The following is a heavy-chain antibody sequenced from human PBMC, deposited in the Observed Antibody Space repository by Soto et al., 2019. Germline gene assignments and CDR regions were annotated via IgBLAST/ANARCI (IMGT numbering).Heavy chain of an antibody. CDR2: IYYSGST. CDR3: ARSSQSTVTTFAY. D-gene: IGHD4-17*01. CDR1: GGSIRGVGYY. Sequence: SETLSLPWTVAGGSIRGVGYYWSWISQHPGKGLEWIGYIYYSGSTYYNPSLKSRVTISVDTSKNQFSLKLSSVTAADTAVYYCARSSQSTVTTFAYWGQGTLVTVSS. J-gene: IGHJ4*02. V-gene: IGHV4-31*02.